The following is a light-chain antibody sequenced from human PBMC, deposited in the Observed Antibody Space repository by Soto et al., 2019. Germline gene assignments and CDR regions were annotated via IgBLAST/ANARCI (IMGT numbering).Light chain of an antibody. CDR1: QSVSNTY. Sequence: EVVLTQSPGTLSLSPGERATLSCRASQSVSNTYVAWYQHIPGQTPRLLIYGASNRATGIPDRFSGSGSGTDFTLTISRLEPEDFAVYYCQQYGSSPPTFGPGTKVDIK. CDR2: GAS. V-gene: IGKV3-20*01. CDR3: QQYGSSPPT. J-gene: IGKJ3*01.